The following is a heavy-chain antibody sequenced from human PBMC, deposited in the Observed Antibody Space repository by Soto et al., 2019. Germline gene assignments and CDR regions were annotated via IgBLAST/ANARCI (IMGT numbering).Heavy chain of an antibody. V-gene: IGHV4-30-4*08. J-gene: IGHJ4*02. CDR2: IYYSGST. Sequence: PSETLSLTCTVSGGSISSGGYYWSWIRQHPGKGLEWIGYIYYSGSTYYNPSLKSRVTISVDTSKNQFSLKLSSVTAADTAVYYCARVYYDSSGYYPRGYFDYWGQGTLVTVSS. D-gene: IGHD3-22*01. CDR1: GGSISSGGYY. CDR3: ARVYYDSSGYYPRGYFDY.